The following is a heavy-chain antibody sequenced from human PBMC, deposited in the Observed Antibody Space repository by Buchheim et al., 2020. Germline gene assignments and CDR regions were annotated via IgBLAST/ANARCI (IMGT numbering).Heavy chain of an antibody. D-gene: IGHD3-3*01. CDR3: ATDSLNPFFGVVITYFDY. J-gene: IGHJ4*02. Sequence: EVQLVESGGGLVQPGGSLRLSCAASGFTFSSYSMNWVRQAPGKGLEWVSYISSSSSTIYYADSVKGRFTISRDNAKNSLYLQMNSLRAEDTAVYYCATDSLNPFFGVVITYFDYWGQGTL. V-gene: IGHV3-48*01. CDR1: GFTFSSYS. CDR2: ISSSSSTI.